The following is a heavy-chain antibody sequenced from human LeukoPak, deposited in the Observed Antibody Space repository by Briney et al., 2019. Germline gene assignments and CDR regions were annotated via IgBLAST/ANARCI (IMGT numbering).Heavy chain of an antibody. CDR3: ARARGFGYSYGYYFDY. CDR2: INHSGST. Sequence: SETLSLTCAVYGGSFSGYYWSWIRQPPGKGLEWIGEINHSGSTNYNPSLKSRVTISVDTSKNQFSLKLSSVTAADTAVYYCARARGFGYSYGYYFDYWGQGTPVTVSS. D-gene: IGHD5-18*01. J-gene: IGHJ4*02. V-gene: IGHV4-34*01. CDR1: GGSFSGYY.